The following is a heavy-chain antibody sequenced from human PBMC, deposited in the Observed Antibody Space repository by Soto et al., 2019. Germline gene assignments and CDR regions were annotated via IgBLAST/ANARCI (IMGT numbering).Heavy chain of an antibody. J-gene: IGHJ6*03. D-gene: IGHD2-2*01. CDR1: GYTFTSYD. Sequence: GESLKISCKASGYTFTSYDINWVRQATGQGLEWMGWMNPNSGNTGYAQKFQGRVTMTRNTSISTAYMELSSLRSEDTAVYYCARGDPIVVVPAANYYYYYMDVWGKGTTVTVSS. CDR3: ARGDPIVVVPAANYYYYYMDV. V-gene: IGHV1-8*01. CDR2: MNPNSGNT.